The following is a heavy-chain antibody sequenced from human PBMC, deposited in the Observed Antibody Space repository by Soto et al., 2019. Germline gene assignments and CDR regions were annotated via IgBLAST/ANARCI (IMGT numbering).Heavy chain of an antibody. J-gene: IGHJ4*02. V-gene: IGHV1-8*02. D-gene: IGHD2-8*02. CDR2: VTPRNGDT. CDR3: ARGGSYWSTRNYFEY. CDR1: VYTFASYD. Sequence: ASVKVSCKASVYTFASYDINWSRQDSGQGRERMGSVTPRNGDTAFAHKYQGRVTVTSTTSMSTVYMELSLMRSDDTAVYYCARGGSYWSTRNYFEYSGQATLLTV.